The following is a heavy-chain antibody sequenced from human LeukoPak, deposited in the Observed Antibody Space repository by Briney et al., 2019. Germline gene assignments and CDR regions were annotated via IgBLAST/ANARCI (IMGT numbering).Heavy chain of an antibody. Sequence: GGSLRLSCAASGFTFSNYALSWVRQAPGKGLEWVSAISGSGGATYYADSVKGRFTISRDNSKNTLYLQMNSLRAEDTALYYCASLDYFDSSDYGDYWGQGTLVTVSS. D-gene: IGHD3-22*01. CDR1: GFTFSNYA. CDR2: ISGSGGAT. CDR3: ASLDYFDSSDYGDY. J-gene: IGHJ4*02. V-gene: IGHV3-23*01.